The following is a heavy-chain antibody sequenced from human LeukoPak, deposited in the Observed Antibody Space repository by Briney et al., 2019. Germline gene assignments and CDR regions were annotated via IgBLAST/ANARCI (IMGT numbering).Heavy chain of an antibody. Sequence: GGSLRLSCAASGFTFNSYWMSWVRQAPGKGLEWVANIKRDGSEKYYVDSVKGRFTISRDNAKNSLYLQMNSLRAEDTAVYYCARASNTIPDDYWGQGTLVTVSS. V-gene: IGHV3-7*03. CDR1: GFTFNSYW. CDR3: ARASNTIPDDY. D-gene: IGHD3-3*01. CDR2: IKRDGSEK. J-gene: IGHJ4*02.